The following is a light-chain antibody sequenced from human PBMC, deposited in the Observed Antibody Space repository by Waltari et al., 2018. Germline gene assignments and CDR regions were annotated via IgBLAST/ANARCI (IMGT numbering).Light chain of an antibody. CDR2: EVS. CDR3: MQTIQGGT. Sequence: EIVLTQSPLSQAVTPGQPASISCKSSRSLLHSDGKTFLYWYLQKPGQPPQLLIFEVSNRFSGVPERFSGSGSGTDFTRKISRVEAEDIGVYYCMQTIQGGTFGQGTKLEIK. CDR1: RSLLHSDGKTF. J-gene: IGKJ2*02. V-gene: IGKV2D-29*01.